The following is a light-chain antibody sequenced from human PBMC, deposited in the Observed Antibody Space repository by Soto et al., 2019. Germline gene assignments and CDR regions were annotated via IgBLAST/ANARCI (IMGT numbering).Light chain of an antibody. V-gene: IGLV2-14*01. CDR1: SSDVGAYNY. CDR3: SSYTSSSTVV. J-gene: IGLJ2*01. CDR2: EVN. Sequence: QSVLTQPASVSGSPGQSITISCTGTSSDVGAYNYVSWYQQHPGKAPKLMIYEVNKRPSGVSNRFSGSKSGNTASLTISGLQAEDEADYYCSSYTSSSTVVFGGGTKLTVL.